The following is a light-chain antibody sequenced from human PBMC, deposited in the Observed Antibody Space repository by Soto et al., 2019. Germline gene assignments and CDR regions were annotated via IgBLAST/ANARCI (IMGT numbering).Light chain of an antibody. Sequence: QAVVAQSSSASASLGSSVKLTCTLSSGHSTYIIAWHQQQPGKAPRYLMNLEGSGSYNKGSGVPDRFSGSSSGADRYLTISNLQFEDEADYYCETWDTNTRVFGTGTKVTVL. J-gene: IGLJ1*01. CDR1: SGHSTYI. V-gene: IGLV4-60*02. CDR2: LEGSGSY. CDR3: ETWDTNTRV.